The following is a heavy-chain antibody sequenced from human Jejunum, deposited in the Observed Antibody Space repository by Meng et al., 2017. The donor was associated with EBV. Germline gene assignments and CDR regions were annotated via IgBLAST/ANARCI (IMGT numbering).Heavy chain of an antibody. J-gene: IGHJ5*02. V-gene: IGHV4-39*01. CDR3: ARRGGEGWFDP. Sequence: QLEVMGTVLGTPSGALSLPCTVAGASISSSSYHWGWIRQPPGKGLEWIGSIYYSGSTYYNPSLKSRVTISVDTSKNQFSLKLSSVTAADAAVYYCARRGGEGWFDPWGQGTLVTVSS. CDR2: IYYSGST. D-gene: IGHD3-10*01. CDR1: GASISSSSYH.